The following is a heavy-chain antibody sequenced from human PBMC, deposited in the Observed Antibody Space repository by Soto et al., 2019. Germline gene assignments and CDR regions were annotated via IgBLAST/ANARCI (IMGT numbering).Heavy chain of an antibody. Sequence: PSETLSLTCTVSGGSISSGDYYWSWIRQPPGKGLEWIGYIYYSGSTYYNPSLKSRVTISVDTSKNQFSLKLSSVTAADTAVYYCARGVVYCSGGRCYYYGMDVWGQGTTVTVSS. CDR1: GGSISSGDYY. J-gene: IGHJ6*02. CDR2: IYYSGST. D-gene: IGHD2-15*01. V-gene: IGHV4-30-4*01. CDR3: ARGVVYCSGGRCYYYGMDV.